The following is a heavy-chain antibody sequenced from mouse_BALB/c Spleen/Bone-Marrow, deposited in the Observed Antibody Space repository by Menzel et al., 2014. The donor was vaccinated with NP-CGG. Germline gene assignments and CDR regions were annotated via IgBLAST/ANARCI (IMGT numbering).Heavy chain of an antibody. D-gene: IGHD2-4*01. CDR3: ASYYDYDGRGY. J-gene: IGHJ2*01. CDR1: GYTFTSYW. CDR2: IYPGDGDT. V-gene: IGHV1-87*01. Sequence: QLQQSGAELARPGASVKLSCKASGYTFTSYWMQWVKQRPGQGLEWIGAIYPGDGDTRYTQKFKGKATLTADKSSSTAYMQLSSLASEDSAVYYCASYYDYDGRGYWGQGTTLTVSS.